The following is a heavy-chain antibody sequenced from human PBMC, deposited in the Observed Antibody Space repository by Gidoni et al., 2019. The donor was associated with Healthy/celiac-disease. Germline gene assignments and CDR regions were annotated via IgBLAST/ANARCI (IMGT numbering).Heavy chain of an antibody. CDR2: ISSSSSYI. CDR3: ARGSGYYYYMDV. J-gene: IGHJ6*03. V-gene: IGHV3-21*01. CDR1: GFPFCRYS. Sequence: EVQLVESGGGLVKPGVSLRLACAPSGFPFCRYSLNWVRQAPGKGLEWVSSISSSSSYIYYADSVKGRFTISRDNAKNSLYLQMNSLRAEDTAVYYCARGSGYYYYMDVWGKGTTVTVSS.